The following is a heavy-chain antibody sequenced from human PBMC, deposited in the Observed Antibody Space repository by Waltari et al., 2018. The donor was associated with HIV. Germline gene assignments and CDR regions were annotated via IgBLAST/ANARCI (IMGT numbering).Heavy chain of an antibody. J-gene: IGHJ6*02. CDR2: IRSSDDR. Sequence: EVRLVESGGGLVKPGGSQRLSCVTSGFSFSNYNMNWVRQAPGKGLEWVSSIRSSDDRKYSDAVKGRFTITRDNAKNSVYLQMNSLRVEDTAVYYCARDGRTGTTGYYYGMDVWGQGP. V-gene: IGHV3-21*01. CDR1: GFSFSNYN. CDR3: ARDGRTGTTGYYYGMDV. D-gene: IGHD1-7*01.